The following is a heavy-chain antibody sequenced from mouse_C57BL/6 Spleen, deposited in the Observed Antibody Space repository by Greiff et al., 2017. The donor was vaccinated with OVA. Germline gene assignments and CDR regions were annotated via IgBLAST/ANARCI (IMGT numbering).Heavy chain of an antibody. D-gene: IGHD2-5*01. Sequence: EVQRVESGGGLVKPGGSLKLSCAASGFTFSDYGMHWVRQAPEKGLEWVAYISSGSSTIYYADTVKGRFTISRDNAKHTLFLQMTSLRSEDTAMYYCARPPYYSNSYFDYWGQGTTLTVSS. J-gene: IGHJ2*01. CDR3: ARPPYYSNSYFDY. V-gene: IGHV5-17*01. CDR1: GFTFSDYG. CDR2: ISSGSSTI.